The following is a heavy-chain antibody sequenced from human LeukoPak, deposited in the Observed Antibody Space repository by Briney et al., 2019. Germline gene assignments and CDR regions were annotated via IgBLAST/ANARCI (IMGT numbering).Heavy chain of an antibody. CDR2: ISYSGST. Sequence: PSETLSLTCSVSGGSISSYYWSWIRQPPGKGLEWIGYISYSGSTNYNPSLKSRVTISVDTSKNQFSLKLSSVTAADTAVYYCATRGTGVAATFDCWGQGALVTVSS. CDR3: ATRGTGVAATFDC. CDR1: GGSISSYY. V-gene: IGHV4-59*01. D-gene: IGHD2-15*01. J-gene: IGHJ4*02.